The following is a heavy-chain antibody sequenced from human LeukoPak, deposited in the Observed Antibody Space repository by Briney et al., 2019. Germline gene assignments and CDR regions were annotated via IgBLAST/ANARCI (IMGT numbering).Heavy chain of an antibody. D-gene: IGHD2-15*01. Sequence: PGGSLRLSCTASGVTFSSYGMSWVRQAPGKGPEWVSAISGDGGTYYADSVKGRFTISRDNSKNTLYLQMNSLGGEDTALYYCARYCGAASCYSGFDYWGQGTLVTVAS. J-gene: IGHJ4*02. CDR1: GVTFSSYG. V-gene: IGHV3-23*01. CDR2: ISGDGGT. CDR3: ARYCGAASCYSGFDY.